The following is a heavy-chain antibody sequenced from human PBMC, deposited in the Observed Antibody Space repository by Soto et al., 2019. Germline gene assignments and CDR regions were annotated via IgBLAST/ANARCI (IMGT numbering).Heavy chain of an antibody. CDR2: ISATTGNT. J-gene: IGHJ4*02. CDR3: AIDSDGGY. Sequence: GGSLRLSCAASGFNFSIYSMIWVRQAPGKGLEWVSGISATTGNTYYTNSVKGRFTISRDNFENTLFLQMNNLRAEDTALYYCAIDSDGGYWGQGTLVTVSS. CDR1: GFNFSIYS. D-gene: IGHD2-15*01. V-gene: IGHV3-23*01.